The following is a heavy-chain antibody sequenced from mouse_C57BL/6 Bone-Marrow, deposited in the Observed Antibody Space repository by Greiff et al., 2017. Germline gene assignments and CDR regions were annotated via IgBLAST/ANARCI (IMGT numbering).Heavy chain of an antibody. CDR3: AKSSLDYYGSTYAMDY. CDR1: GYTFTSYW. V-gene: IGHV1-55*01. J-gene: IGHJ4*01. D-gene: IGHD1-1*01. CDR2: IYPGSGST. Sequence: QVQLQQPGAELVKPGASVKMSCKASGYTFTSYWITWVKQRPGQGLEWIGDIYPGSGSTNYNGKFKSKATLTVDTSSSTAYMQLSSLTSEDSAVYYCAKSSLDYYGSTYAMDYWGQGTSVTVSS.